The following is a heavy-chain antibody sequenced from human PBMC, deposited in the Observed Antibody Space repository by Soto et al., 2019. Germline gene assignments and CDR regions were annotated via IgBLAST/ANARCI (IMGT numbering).Heavy chain of an antibody. CDR2: FDPEDGET. CDR3: ATGGRLRYFAWSHYGMDV. D-gene: IGHD3-9*01. CDR1: GYTLTELS. V-gene: IGHV1-24*01. J-gene: IGHJ6*02. Sequence: GASVKVSCKVSGYTLTELSMHWVRQAPGKGLEWMGGFDPEDGETIYAQKFQGRVTMTEDTSTDTAYMELSSLRSEDTAVYYCATGGRLRYFAWSHYGMDVWGQGTTVTVSS.